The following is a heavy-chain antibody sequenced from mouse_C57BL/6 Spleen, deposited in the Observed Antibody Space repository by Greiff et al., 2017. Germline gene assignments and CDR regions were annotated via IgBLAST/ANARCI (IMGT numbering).Heavy chain of an antibody. CDR1: GYTFTSYW. V-gene: IGHV1-74*01. J-gene: IGHJ4*01. Sequence: QVQLQQPGAELVKPGASVKVSCKASGYTFTSYWMHWVKQRPGQGLEWIGRIHPSDSDTNYNQKFKGKATLTVAKSSSTSYMQLSSLTSEDSAVYYCAIGVTSYYYAMDYWGQGTSVTVSS. CDR3: AIGVTSYYYAMDY. D-gene: IGHD2-1*01. CDR2: IHPSDSDT.